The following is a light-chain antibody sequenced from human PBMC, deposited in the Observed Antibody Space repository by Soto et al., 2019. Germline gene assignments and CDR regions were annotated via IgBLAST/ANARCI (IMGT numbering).Light chain of an antibody. J-gene: IGLJ2*01. CDR2: SNN. CDR3: AAWDDSLNGQVV. Sequence: QSVLTQPPSASGTPGQRVTISCSGSSSNIGSNTVNWYQQLPGTAPKLLIYSNNQRPSGVPDRFSGSKSGTSASLAISGLQSEDEADYYCAAWDDSLNGQVVFGGGTKLTVL. CDR1: SSNIGSNT. V-gene: IGLV1-44*01.